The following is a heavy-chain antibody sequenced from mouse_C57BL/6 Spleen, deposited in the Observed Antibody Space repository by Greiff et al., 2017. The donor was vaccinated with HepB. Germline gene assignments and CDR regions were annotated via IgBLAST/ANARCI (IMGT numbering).Heavy chain of an antibody. Sequence: QVQLKESGAELARPGASVKLSCKASGYTFTSYGISWVKQRTGQGLEWIGEIYPRSGNTYYNEKFKGKATLTADKSSSTAYMELRSLTSEDSAVYFCARALRREGYYAMDYWGQGTSVTVSS. J-gene: IGHJ4*01. CDR2: IYPRSGNT. V-gene: IGHV1-81*01. CDR1: GYTFTSYG. D-gene: IGHD2-12*01. CDR3: ARALRREGYYAMDY.